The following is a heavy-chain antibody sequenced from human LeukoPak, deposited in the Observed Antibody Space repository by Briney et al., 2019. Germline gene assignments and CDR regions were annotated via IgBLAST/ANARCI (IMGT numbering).Heavy chain of an antibody. CDR2: ISSSASTI. D-gene: IGHD4-17*01. J-gene: IGHJ4*02. CDR1: GFTFSSYE. V-gene: IGHV3-48*03. Sequence: GGSLRLSCAASGFTFSSYEMNWVRQAPGKGLEWVSYISSSASTIYYADSVKGRFTISRDNAKNSLYLQMNSLRAEDTAVYYCARVVYGDSIDYWGQGTLVTVSS. CDR3: ARVVYGDSIDY.